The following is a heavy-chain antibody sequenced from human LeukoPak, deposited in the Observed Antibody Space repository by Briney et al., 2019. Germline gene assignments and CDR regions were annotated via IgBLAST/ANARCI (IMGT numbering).Heavy chain of an antibody. J-gene: IGHJ4*02. CDR1: GITLSNYG. D-gene: IGHD1-26*01. CDR2: ISDSGGRT. CDR3: ARESGSYYGFDY. Sequence: GGSLRLSCAVSGITLSNYGMSWVRQAPGKGLEWVAGISDSGGRTNYADSVKGRFTISRDNPKNTLYLQMNSLRAEDTAVYYCARESGSYYGFDYWGQGTLVTVSS. V-gene: IGHV3-23*01.